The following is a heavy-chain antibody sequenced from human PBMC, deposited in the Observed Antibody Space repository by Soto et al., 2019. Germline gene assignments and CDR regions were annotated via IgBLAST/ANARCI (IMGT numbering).Heavy chain of an antibody. J-gene: IGHJ5*01. V-gene: IGHV3-30-3*01. Sequence: QVQLVESGGGVVQPGRSLRLSCAASGFTFSSYAMHWVRQVPGKGLEWLAVISFDASSDFYMDSVEGRFTISRDNSNNTLFLQMSSLRAEDTALYFCARDASRRMVRGVTHLNWFDSWGQGTLLIVSS. CDR3: ARDASRRMVRGVTHLNWFDS. CDR1: GFTFSSYA. D-gene: IGHD3-10*01. CDR2: ISFDASSD.